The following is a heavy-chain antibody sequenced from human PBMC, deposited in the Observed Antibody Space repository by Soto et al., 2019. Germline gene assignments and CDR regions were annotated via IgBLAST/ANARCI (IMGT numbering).Heavy chain of an antibody. D-gene: IGHD5-18*01. J-gene: IGHJ6*03. CDR2: ISSSSSTI. CDR1: GLTFSSYS. V-gene: IGHV3-48*01. Sequence: GSLRLSCAASGLTFSSYSMNWVRQAPGKGLEWVSYISSSSSTIYYADSVKGRFTISRDNAKNSLYLQMNSLRAEDTAVYYCARGGDTAMVIMYYYYMDVWGKGTTVTVSS. CDR3: ARGGDTAMVIMYYYYMDV.